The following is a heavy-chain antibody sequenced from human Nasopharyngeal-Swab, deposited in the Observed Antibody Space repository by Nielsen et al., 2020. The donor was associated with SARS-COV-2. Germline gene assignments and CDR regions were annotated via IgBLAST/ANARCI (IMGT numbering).Heavy chain of an antibody. D-gene: IGHD2-8*01. V-gene: IGHV3-11*04. CDR1: GFTFSDYY. CDR3: ARGGVNNWFDP. CDR2: ISTSGRST. Sequence: GESLKISCAASGFTFSDYYMAWIRQAPGKGLEWVSYISTSGRSTDSADSVKGRFTISRDNSKNTLYLQMNSLRAEDTAVYYCARGGVNNWFDPWGQGTLVTVSS. J-gene: IGHJ5*02.